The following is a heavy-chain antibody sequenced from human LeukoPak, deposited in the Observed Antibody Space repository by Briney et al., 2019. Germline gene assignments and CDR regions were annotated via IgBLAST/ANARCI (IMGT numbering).Heavy chain of an antibody. CDR3: GRVIWPDYRIDN. J-gene: IGHJ4*02. V-gene: IGHV4-34*01. CDR1: GESFSGYY. Sequence: SETLSLTCAVYGESFSGYYWSWIRQSPGKDLEWIGDINHSGSTNYNPSLKSRVTISVDTSKNQFSLKLSSVTAADTAVYYCGRVIWPDYRIDNWGQGTLVTVSS. CDR2: INHSGST. D-gene: IGHD3-16*01.